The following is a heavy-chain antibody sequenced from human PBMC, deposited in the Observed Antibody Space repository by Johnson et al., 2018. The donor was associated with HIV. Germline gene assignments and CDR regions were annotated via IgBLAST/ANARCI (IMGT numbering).Heavy chain of an antibody. CDR1: GFTFSSYA. V-gene: IGHV3-30*04. CDR3: AREEEYRYAFDI. D-gene: IGHD2/OR15-2a*01. J-gene: IGHJ3*02. CDR2: ISYDGSNK. Sequence: QVQLVESGGGVVQPGRSLRLSCAASGFTFSSYAMHWVRQAPGKGLEWVAVISYDGSNKYYADSVKGRFTISRDNSKNTLYLQMNSLRAEDTALYYCAREEEYRYAFDIWGQGTMVTVSS.